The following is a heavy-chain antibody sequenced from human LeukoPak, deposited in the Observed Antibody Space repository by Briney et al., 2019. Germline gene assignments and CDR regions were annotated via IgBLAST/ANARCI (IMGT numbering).Heavy chain of an antibody. CDR2: IYYSGST. CDR3: ARRSDSLGFDP. D-gene: IGHD3-9*01. V-gene: IGHV4-39*01. CDR1: GGSISSSSYY. J-gene: IGHJ5*02. Sequence: TSETLSLTCTVSGGSISSSSYYWGWIRQPPGKGLEWIGSIYYSGSTYYNPSLKSRVTISVDTSKNQFSLKLSSVTAADTAVYYCARRSDSLGFDPWGQGTLVTVSS.